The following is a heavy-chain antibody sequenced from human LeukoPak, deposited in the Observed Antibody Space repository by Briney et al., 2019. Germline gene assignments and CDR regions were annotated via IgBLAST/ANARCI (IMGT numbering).Heavy chain of an antibody. Sequence: ASETLSLTCTVSGGSISSYYWSWLRQPPGKGLEWIGYIYYSGSTNYNPSLKSRVTISVDTSKNQFSLKLRSVTAADTAVYYCARAELGSWFDPWGQGTLVTVSS. CDR3: ARAELGSWFDP. CDR2: IYYSGST. V-gene: IGHV4-59*01. CDR1: GGSISSYY. D-gene: IGHD1-26*01. J-gene: IGHJ5*02.